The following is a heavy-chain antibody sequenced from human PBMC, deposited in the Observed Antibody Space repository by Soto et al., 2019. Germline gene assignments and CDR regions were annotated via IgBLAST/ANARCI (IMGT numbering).Heavy chain of an antibody. CDR2: INAHNGNT. V-gene: IGHV1-18*01. Sequence: QVHLVQSGAEVKKPGASVKVSCKGSGYTFTSYGITWVRQAPGQGLEWMGWINAHNGNTDYAQKLQGRVTVTRDTSTSTAYMELRSLRSDDTAVYYCARGRYGDYSGQGALVTVSS. J-gene: IGHJ4*02. CDR3: ARGRYGDY. CDR1: GYTFTSYG. D-gene: IGHD1-1*01.